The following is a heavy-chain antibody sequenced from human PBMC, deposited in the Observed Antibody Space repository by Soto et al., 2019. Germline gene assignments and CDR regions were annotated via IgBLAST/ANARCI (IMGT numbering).Heavy chain of an antibody. CDR3: ARGPRHIAAAGTLAS. Sequence: QVQLVQSGAEVKKPGSSVKVSCNASGGTFSSYDISWVRQAPGQGLEWMGGIIPIFGTANYAQKFQGRVTITADESTSTAYMELSSLRSEDTAVYYCARGPRHIAAAGTLASWGQGTLVTVS. CDR2: IIPIFGTA. J-gene: IGHJ4*02. D-gene: IGHD6-13*01. V-gene: IGHV1-69*01. CDR1: GGTFSSYD.